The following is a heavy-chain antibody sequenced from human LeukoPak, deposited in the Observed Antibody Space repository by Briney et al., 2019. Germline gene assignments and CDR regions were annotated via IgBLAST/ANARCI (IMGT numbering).Heavy chain of an antibody. Sequence: GGSLRLSCAASGFTFSNFAMNWVRQTPGKGLEWVSGISGSGEDSNHADSVTGRFIISRENSKNTLYLQMNSLRAVDTAVYYCATNYDDSREAFDVWGQGTVVTVSS. CDR2: ISGSGEDS. CDR1: GFTFSNFA. V-gene: IGHV3-23*01. D-gene: IGHD3-3*01. J-gene: IGHJ3*01. CDR3: ATNYDDSREAFDV.